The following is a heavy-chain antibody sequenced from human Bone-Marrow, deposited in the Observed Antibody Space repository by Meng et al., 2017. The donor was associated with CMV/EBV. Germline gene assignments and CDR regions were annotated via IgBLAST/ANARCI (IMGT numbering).Heavy chain of an antibody. J-gene: IGHJ4*02. CDR3: AHITPRPGWIAY. CDR1: GFSFSTSGVG. V-gene: IGHV2-5*02. CDR2: IYWDDYK. Sequence: ITLKESGHALGKPNQHLPLTCSFSGFSFSTSGVGVGWIRQPPGKALEWLALIYWDDYKRYSPSLKSRLTITKDTSKNQVVLTMTNMDPVDTATYYCAHITPRPGWIAYWGQGTLVTVSS. D-gene: IGHD6-6*01.